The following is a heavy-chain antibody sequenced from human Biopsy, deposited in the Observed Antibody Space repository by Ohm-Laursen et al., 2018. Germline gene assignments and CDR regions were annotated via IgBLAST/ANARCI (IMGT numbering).Heavy chain of an antibody. V-gene: IGHV3-23*01. CDR2: IDVSDYNT. CDR3: VKQWGGYNFDS. CDR1: GFTFHTYA. Sequence: SLRLSCAASGFTFHTYAMNWVCQAPGKGLEWVAHIDVSDYNTYYADSVRGRFTISRDNSKQMVHLEINSLTADDTAVYYCVKQWGGYNFDSWGQGTLVTASS. J-gene: IGHJ5*01. D-gene: IGHD1-14*01.